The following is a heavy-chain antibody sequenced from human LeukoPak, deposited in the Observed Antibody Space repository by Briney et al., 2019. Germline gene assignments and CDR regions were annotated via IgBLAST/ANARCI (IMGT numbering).Heavy chain of an antibody. D-gene: IGHD3-16*01. CDR3: ARDPRGKRFDY. J-gene: IGHJ4*02. CDR1: GYTFNTYY. V-gene: IGHV1-46*02. Sequence: ASVKVSCKASGYTFNTYYIHWVRQAPGQGLEWMGLINPGGGDTSYAQKLQGRVTMTRDTSTSTVYLELSNLRSEDTAVYYCARDPRGKRFDYWGQGTLVTVSS. CDR2: INPGGGDT.